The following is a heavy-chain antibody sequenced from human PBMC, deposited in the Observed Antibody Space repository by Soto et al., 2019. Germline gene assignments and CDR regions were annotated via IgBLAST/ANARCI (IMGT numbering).Heavy chain of an antibody. V-gene: IGHV1-18*01. CDR3: ERGGSPIDY. CDR2: ISAYNGNT. Sequence: QVQLVQSGAEVKKPGASVKVSCKTSGYTFNNFGLSWVRQAPGQGLEWMGWISAYNGNTNYAQNFQGRVTMTTETSTSTAYIELRSIRSDDGTVYYCERGGSPIDYCGQGTLVTVSS. J-gene: IGHJ4*02. D-gene: IGHD3-16*01. CDR1: GYTFNNFG.